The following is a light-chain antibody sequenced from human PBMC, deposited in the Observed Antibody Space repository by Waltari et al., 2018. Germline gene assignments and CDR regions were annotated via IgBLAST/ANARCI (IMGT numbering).Light chain of an antibody. CDR2: DVI. Sequence: QSALTQLASVAGSPGPSITIPCTGSSNHLGFYAFCSWFQQHPGKTPQLIIFDVIKRPSGVSDRFSGSKSGNTASLTISGLQTEDDADYYCCSYSGSGSFPYVFGPGTRVAVL. V-gene: IGLV2-23*02. J-gene: IGLJ1*01. CDR3: CSYSGSGSFPYV. CDR1: SNHLGFYAF.